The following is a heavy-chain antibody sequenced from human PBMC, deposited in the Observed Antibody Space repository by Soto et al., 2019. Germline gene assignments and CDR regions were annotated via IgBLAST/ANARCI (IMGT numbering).Heavy chain of an antibody. CDR1: EYIFTNHY. V-gene: IGHV1-46*01. J-gene: IGHJ4*02. Sequence: QVQLVQSGAEMKQPGASVKVSCKASEYIFTNHYIHWVRQAPGQGLEWMGIINPSGGSTNYLQKFQGRITMTRDTSTSTVYMELSSLRSEDTAVYFCARADYCVSSGFHYDCWGQGTLVTVSS. CDR3: ARADYCVSSGFHYDC. CDR2: INPSGGST. D-gene: IGHD3-22*01.